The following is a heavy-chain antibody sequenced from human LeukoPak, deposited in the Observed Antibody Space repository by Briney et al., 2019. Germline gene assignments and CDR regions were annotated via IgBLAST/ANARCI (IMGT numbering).Heavy chain of an antibody. J-gene: IGHJ4*02. CDR3: GRDRSYGSFDY. V-gene: IGHV3-20*04. Sequence: RPGGSLRLSCAASGFTFNNYGMNWVRQVPGKGLEWVSGTGGSTGYADSVKGRFTISRDNAKNSLYLQMNNLRAEDTALYYCGRDRSYGSFDYWGQGTLVTVSS. CDR1: GFTFNNYG. CDR2: TGGST. D-gene: IGHD5-18*01.